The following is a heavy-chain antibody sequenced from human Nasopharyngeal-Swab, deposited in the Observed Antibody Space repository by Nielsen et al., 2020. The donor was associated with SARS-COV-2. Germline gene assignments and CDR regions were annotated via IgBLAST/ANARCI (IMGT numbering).Heavy chain of an antibody. D-gene: IGHD6-19*01. Sequence: GESLKISCAASGFTFSDYYMSWNRQAPGKGLEWVSYISSSSSYTNYADSVKGRFTISRDNAKNSLYLQMNSLRAEDTAVYYCARGGGSSGWYGAYYYYGMDVWGQGTTVTVSS. CDR2: ISSSSSYT. J-gene: IGHJ6*02. V-gene: IGHV3-11*06. CDR1: GFTFSDYY. CDR3: ARGGGSSGWYGAYYYYGMDV.